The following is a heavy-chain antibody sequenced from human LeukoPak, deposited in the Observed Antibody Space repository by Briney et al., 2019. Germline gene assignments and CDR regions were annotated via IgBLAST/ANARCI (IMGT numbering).Heavy chain of an antibody. Sequence: SETLSLTCAVYGGSFSGYYWSWIRQPPGKGLEWIGEINHSGSTNYNPSLKSRVTISVDTSKNQFSLKLSSVTAADTAVYYCAGSTIFGVVRGLKWFDPWGQGTLVTVSS. CDR1: GGSFSGYY. CDR2: INHSGST. D-gene: IGHD3-3*01. V-gene: IGHV4-34*01. CDR3: AGSTIFGVVRGLKWFDP. J-gene: IGHJ5*02.